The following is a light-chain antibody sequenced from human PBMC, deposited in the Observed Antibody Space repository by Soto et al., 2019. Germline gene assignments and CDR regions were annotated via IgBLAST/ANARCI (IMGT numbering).Light chain of an antibody. Sequence: QSALTQPASLSGSPGQSITISCTGTSSDIGAYDYVSWFPQHPGKAPKLMISELNNRPSGVSNRFSGSKSGNTAYLTISGLQVEVEAEYFCFSFTTTGTHVFGTGTKVTVL. CDR1: SSDIGAYDY. V-gene: IGLV2-14*01. J-gene: IGLJ1*01. CDR2: ELN. CDR3: FSFTTTGTHV.